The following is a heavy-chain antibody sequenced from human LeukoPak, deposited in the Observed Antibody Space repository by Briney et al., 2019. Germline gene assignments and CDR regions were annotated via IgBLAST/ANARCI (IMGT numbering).Heavy chain of an antibody. V-gene: IGHV4-39*07. CDR3: AREAVLLWFGELLNGMDV. CDR1: GGSISSSSYY. J-gene: IGHJ6*02. Sequence: SETLSLTCTVSGGSISSSSYYWGWIRQPPGKGLEWIGSIYYSGSTYCNPSLKSRVTISVDTSKNQFSLKLSSVTAADTAVYYCAREAVLLWFGELLNGMDVWGQGTTVTVSS. CDR2: IYYSGST. D-gene: IGHD3-10*01.